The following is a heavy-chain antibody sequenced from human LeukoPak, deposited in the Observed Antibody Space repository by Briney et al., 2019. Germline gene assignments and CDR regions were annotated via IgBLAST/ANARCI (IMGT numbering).Heavy chain of an antibody. CDR3: ARVGGYAHRGYFDY. CDR2: IYHSGRT. V-gene: IGHV4-38-2*02. J-gene: IGHJ4*02. Sequence: NPSETLSLTCTVSGYSISSGYYWGWIRQPPGKGLEWIGSIYHSGRTYYNPSLKSRVTISVDTSKNQFSLKLSSVTAADTAVYYCARVGGYAHRGYFDYWGQGTLVTVSS. D-gene: IGHD5-12*01. CDR1: GYSISSGYY.